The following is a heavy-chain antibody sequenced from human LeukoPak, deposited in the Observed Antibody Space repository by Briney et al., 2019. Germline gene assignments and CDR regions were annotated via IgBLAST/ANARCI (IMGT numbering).Heavy chain of an antibody. V-gene: IGHV3-23*01. D-gene: IGHD6-13*01. Sequence: GSLRLSCAASGFTFSSYAMSWARQAPGKGLEWVSAISGSGGSTYYADSVKGRFTISRDNPKNTLYLQMNSLRAEDTAVYYCAKEQGQQLVLNPFDYWGQGTLVTVSS. CDR3: AKEQGQQLVLNPFDY. CDR1: GFTFSSYA. J-gene: IGHJ4*02. CDR2: ISGSGGST.